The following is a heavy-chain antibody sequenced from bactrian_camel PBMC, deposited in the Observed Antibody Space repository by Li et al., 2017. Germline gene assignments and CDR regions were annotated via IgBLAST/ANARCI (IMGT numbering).Heavy chain of an antibody. J-gene: IGHJ6*01. Sequence: HVQLVESGGCSVQAGGSLRLSYTAPGFTSNSCGMDWYRQAPGKGLEWVSSIYIDGSNTYYADSVKGRFTISGDNAKNTVYLQMNSLKSEDTALYYCATDLLGGSWYDLYTDQSLGFGYWGQGTQVTVS. D-gene: IGHD6*01. CDR2: IYIDGSNT. CDR1: GFTSNSCG. V-gene: IGHV3S6*01. CDR3: ATDLLGGSWYDLYTDQSLGFGY.